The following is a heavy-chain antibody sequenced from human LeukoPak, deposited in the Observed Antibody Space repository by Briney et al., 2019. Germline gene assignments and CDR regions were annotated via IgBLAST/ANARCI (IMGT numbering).Heavy chain of an antibody. J-gene: IGHJ4*02. CDR3: ARLSGRYYFDY. Sequence: GGSLRLSCAASGFTVSSSYMSWVRQAPGKGLEWVSLIYSGGSTYYADSVKGRFTISRDNSKNTLYLQMNSLRAEDTAVYYCARLSGRYYFDYWGQGTLVTVSS. CDR1: GFTVSSSY. V-gene: IGHV3-53*01. CDR2: IYSGGST. D-gene: IGHD1-26*01.